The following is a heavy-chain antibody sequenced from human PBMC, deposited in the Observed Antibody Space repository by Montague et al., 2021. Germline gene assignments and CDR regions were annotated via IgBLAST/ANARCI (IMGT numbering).Heavy chain of an antibody. D-gene: IGHD3-22*01. CDR1: GYHFRRYD. CDR3: VKSAVVVTFYSWIDT. Sequence: SLSLSFSVSGYHFRRYDMYWVRQAPGKGLESVSRISSTGGATYYADSVEGRFTISRDNSKDTLSLQMNSLRVEDTAIYYCVKSAVVVTFYSWIDTWGQGTLVTVSS. J-gene: IGHJ5*02. V-gene: IGHV3-23*01. CDR2: ISSTGGAT.